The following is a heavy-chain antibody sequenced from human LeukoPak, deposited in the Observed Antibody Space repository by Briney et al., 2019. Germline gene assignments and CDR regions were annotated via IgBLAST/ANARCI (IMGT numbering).Heavy chain of an antibody. CDR1: GFTFNNAW. Sequence: PGGSLRLSCAASGFTFNNAWMSWVRQAPGKGLEWVGRIKSKTDGGTIDYAAPVKGRFTISRDDSKNTLYLQMNSLKTEDTAVYYCTTLGIAAAVCYWGQGTLVTVSS. CDR2: IKSKTDGGTI. D-gene: IGHD6-13*01. V-gene: IGHV3-15*01. J-gene: IGHJ4*02. CDR3: TTLGIAAAVCY.